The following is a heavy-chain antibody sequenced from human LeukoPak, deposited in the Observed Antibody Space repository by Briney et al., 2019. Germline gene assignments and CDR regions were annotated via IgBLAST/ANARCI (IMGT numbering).Heavy chain of an antibody. CDR2: IYYSGST. D-gene: IGHD6-13*01. Sequence: PSETLSLTCTVSGGSISSYYWSWIRQPPGKGLEWIGYIYYSGSTNYNPSLKSRVTISVDTSKNQFSLKLSSVTAADTAVYYCARVDSSWYLAFDYWGQGTLVTVSS. CDR1: GGSISSYY. CDR3: ARVDSSWYLAFDY. V-gene: IGHV4-59*01. J-gene: IGHJ4*02.